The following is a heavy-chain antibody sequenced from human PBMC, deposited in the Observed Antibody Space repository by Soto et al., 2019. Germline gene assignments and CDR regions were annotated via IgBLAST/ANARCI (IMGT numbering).Heavy chain of an antibody. Sequence: EVQLVESGGGLVQPGGSLRLSCAVSGFTFITYWMTWVRQAPGKGLEWVANIKQDGSEKHYVDSVKGRFTISRDNAKISLYLQMNSLRAEYTAVYFCARGGSESDYWGQGTLVTVSS. V-gene: IGHV3-7*01. J-gene: IGHJ4*02. CDR1: GFTFITYW. D-gene: IGHD3-10*01. CDR2: IKQDGSEK. CDR3: ARGGSESDY.